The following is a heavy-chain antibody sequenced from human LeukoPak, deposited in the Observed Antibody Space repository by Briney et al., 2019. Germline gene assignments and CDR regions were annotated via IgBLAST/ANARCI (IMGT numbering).Heavy chain of an antibody. V-gene: IGHV1-2*02. CDR1: GYTFTGYY. Sequence: ASVKVSCRASGYTFTGYYIHWVRQAPGQGLEWMGWINPNSGGTNYAQKFQGRVTMTRDTSISTAYMELSRLRSDDTAVYYCASVRDGLRLSTPFDYWGQGTLVTVSS. D-gene: IGHD5-12*01. CDR2: INPNSGGT. CDR3: ASVRDGLRLSTPFDY. J-gene: IGHJ4*02.